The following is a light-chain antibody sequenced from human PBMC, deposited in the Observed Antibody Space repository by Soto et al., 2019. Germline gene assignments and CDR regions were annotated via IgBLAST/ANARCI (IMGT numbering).Light chain of an antibody. CDR1: SSNIGAGYD. Sequence: QSVLTQPPSVSGAQGQRVTISCTGSSSNIGAGYDVHWYQQLPGTAPKLLIYGNSNRPSGVPDRFSGSKSGTSASLAITGLQAEDEADYYCQSYDSSLSGSSVVFGGGTKVTVL. CDR3: QSYDSSLSGSSVV. J-gene: IGLJ2*01. CDR2: GNS. V-gene: IGLV1-40*01.